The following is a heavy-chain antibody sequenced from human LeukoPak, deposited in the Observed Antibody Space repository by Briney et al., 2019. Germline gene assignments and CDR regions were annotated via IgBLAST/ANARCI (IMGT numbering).Heavy chain of an antibody. CDR1: GFTFSSYA. J-gene: IGHJ5*02. D-gene: IGHD3-10*01. CDR3: AKGRSRTMVRGNNWFDP. Sequence: QPGGSLRLSCAASGFTFSSYAMSWVRQAPGKGLEWVSAISGSGGSTYYADSVKGRFTISRDNSKNTLYLQMSSLRAEDTAVYYCAKGRSRTMVRGNNWFDPWGQGTLVTVSS. CDR2: ISGSGGST. V-gene: IGHV3-23*01.